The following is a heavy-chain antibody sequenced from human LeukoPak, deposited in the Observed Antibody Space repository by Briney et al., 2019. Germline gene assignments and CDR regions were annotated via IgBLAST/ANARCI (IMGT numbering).Heavy chain of an antibody. J-gene: IGHJ4*02. CDR3: ARPTGNDGSALDY. V-gene: IGHV1-8*03. Sequence: ASVKVSCKASGYTFINYDINWVRQATGQGLEWMGWMNPNSGNAGYAQKFQGRVTTSRDTSISTAYMELSSLTSEDTAVYYCARPTGNDGSALDYWGQGTLVTVSS. CDR2: MNPNSGNA. CDR1: GYTFINYD. D-gene: IGHD3-10*01.